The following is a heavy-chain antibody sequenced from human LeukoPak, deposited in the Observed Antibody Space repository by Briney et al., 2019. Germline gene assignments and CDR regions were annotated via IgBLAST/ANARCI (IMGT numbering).Heavy chain of an antibody. CDR3: ARDLGFDY. D-gene: IGHD3-16*01. V-gene: IGHV3-30-3*01. CDR2: ISYDGSNK. CDR1: GSTFSSYA. J-gene: IGHJ4*02. Sequence: PGGSLRLSCAASGSTFSSYAMHWVRQAPGKGLEWVAVISYDGSNKYYADSVKGRFTISRDNSRNTLYLQMNSLRAEDTAVYYCARDLGFDYWGQGTLVTVSS.